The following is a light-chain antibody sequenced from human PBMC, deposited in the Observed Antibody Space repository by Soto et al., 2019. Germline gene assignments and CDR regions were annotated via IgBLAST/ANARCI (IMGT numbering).Light chain of an antibody. J-gene: IGKJ4*01. CDR1: QDISNF. CDR2: DAS. Sequence: DIQMTQSPSSLSASVGDRVMITCRASQDISNFLNWYQQKPGTAPELLIHDASTLEMGVPSRFSGSGHGTDFTLTISSLQPEDIATYFCQQFDHLPLSFGGGTKVEIQ. V-gene: IGKV1-33*01. CDR3: QQFDHLPLS.